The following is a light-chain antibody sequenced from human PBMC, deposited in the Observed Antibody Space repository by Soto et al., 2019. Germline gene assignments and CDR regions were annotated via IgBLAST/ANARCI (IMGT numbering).Light chain of an antibody. CDR3: QQYGGSPWT. V-gene: IGKV3-20*01. CDR1: QSIPNSY. J-gene: IGKJ1*01. CDR2: GAY. Sequence: EVELTLSPATLSLSKEERATLTCRASQSIPNSYVAWYQQRPGQAPRLLLYGAYNRATGIPARFSGSGSGTDFTLTISSLEPEDFAMYYCQQYGGSPWTFGQGTKVDIK.